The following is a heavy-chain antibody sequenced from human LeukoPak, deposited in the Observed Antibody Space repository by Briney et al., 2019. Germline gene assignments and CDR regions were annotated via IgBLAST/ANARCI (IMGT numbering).Heavy chain of an antibody. D-gene: IGHD3-22*01. CDR2: IIPIFGTA. CDR1: GGTFSSYA. J-gene: IGHJ4*02. V-gene: IGHV1-69*01. Sequence: SVNVSCKASGGTFSSYAISWVRQAPGQGLEWMGGIIPIFGTANYAQKFQGRVTITADESTSTAYMELSSLRSEDTAVYYCARVLYYYDSSGYSSGFDYFDYWGQGTLVTVSS. CDR3: ARVLYYYDSSGYSSGFDYFDY.